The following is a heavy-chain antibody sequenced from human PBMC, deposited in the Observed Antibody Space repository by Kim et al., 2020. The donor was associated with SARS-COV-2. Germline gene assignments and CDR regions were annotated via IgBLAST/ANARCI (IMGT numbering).Heavy chain of an antibody. V-gene: IGHV6-1*01. Sequence: SQTLSLTCAISGDSVSSNSAAWNWIRQSPSRGLEWLGRTYYRSKWYNDYAVSVKSRITINPDTSKNQFSLQMNSVTPEDTAVYYCARESGGITMVRGVLPQPDYGGQGTLVTVSS. J-gene: IGHJ4*02. CDR2: TYYRSKWYN. CDR1: GDSVSSNSAA. CDR3: ARESGGITMVRGVLPQPDY. D-gene: IGHD3-10*01.